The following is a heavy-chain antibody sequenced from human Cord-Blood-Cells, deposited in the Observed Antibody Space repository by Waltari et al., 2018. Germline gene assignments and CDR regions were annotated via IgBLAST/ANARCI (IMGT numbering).Heavy chain of an antibody. CDR3: ARAPAIVVVPAAIMFDY. Sequence: QVQLVQSGAEVKKPGASVKVSCTASGYTFTGYSMHWVRQAPGQGLEWMGWINPNSGGTNYAQKFQGRVTMTRDTSISTAYMELSRLRSDDTAVYYCARAPAIVVVPAAIMFDYWGQGTLVTVSS. CDR2: INPNSGGT. J-gene: IGHJ4*02. D-gene: IGHD2-2*01. V-gene: IGHV1-2*02. CDR1: GYTFTGYS.